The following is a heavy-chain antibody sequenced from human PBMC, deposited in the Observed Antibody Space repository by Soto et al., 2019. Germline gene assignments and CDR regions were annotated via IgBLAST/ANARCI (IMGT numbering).Heavy chain of an antibody. Sequence: EVQLLESGGGLVQPGGSLRLSCAASGFTFSSYAMSWVRQAPGKGLEWVSAISGSGGSTYYADSVKGRFTISRDNSKNTLYLQMNSLRAEDTAVYYCARKRGIQLWFGYFDYWGQGTLVTVSS. CDR1: GFTFSSYA. CDR2: ISGSGGST. V-gene: IGHV3-23*01. CDR3: ARKRGIQLWFGYFDY. D-gene: IGHD5-18*01. J-gene: IGHJ4*02.